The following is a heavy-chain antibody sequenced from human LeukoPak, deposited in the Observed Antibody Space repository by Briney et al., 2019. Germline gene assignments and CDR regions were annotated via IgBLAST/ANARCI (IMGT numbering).Heavy chain of an antibody. Sequence: PGGSLRLSCAVSGFTFSNFWMSWVRQAPGRGLGWVANIHPEGNEKYHVESVKGRFTISRDNAENLLFLQMNGLRVEDTAVYYCARGDAFSGDHWGQGTLVTVSS. CDR2: IHPEGNEK. J-gene: IGHJ4*02. CDR3: ARGDAFSGDH. V-gene: IGHV3-7*04. CDR1: GFTFSNFW.